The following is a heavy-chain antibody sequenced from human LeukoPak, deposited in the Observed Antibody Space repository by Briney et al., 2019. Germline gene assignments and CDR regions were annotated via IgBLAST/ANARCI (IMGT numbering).Heavy chain of an antibody. V-gene: IGHV3-30*04. CDR3: ARDPGSGYFL. CDR2: ISYDGSNK. Sequence: GGSLRLSCAASGFTFSSYAMRWVRQAPGKGLEWVAVISYDGSNKYYADSVKGRFTISRDNAKNSLYLQMNSLRAEDTAVYYCARDPGSGYFLWGQGTTVTVSS. J-gene: IGHJ6*02. CDR1: GFTFSSYA. D-gene: IGHD3-3*01.